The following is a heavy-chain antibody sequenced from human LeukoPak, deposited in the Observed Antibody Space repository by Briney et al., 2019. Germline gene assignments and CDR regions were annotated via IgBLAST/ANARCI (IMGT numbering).Heavy chain of an antibody. CDR2: IYYSGST. D-gene: IGHD2-2*01. CDR3: ARSGMGYCSSTSCYPFDY. V-gene: IGHV4-59*11. J-gene: IGHJ4*02. Sequence: SETLSLTCTVSGGSISSHYWSWIRQPPGKGLEWIGYIYYSGSTDYNPSLKSRVTISVDTSKNQFSLKLSSVTAADTAVYYCARSGMGYCSSTSCYPFDYWGQGTLVTVSS. CDR1: GGSISSHY.